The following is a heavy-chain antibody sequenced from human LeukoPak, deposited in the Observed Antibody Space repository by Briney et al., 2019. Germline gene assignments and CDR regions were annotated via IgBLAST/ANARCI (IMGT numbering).Heavy chain of an antibody. D-gene: IGHD3-22*01. J-gene: IGHJ4*02. CDR1: GFTFSSYS. CDR3: ARTFRYYDSSGYFY. Sequence: HTGGSLRLSCAASGFTFSSYSMNWVRQAPGKGLEWVSYISSSRSTIYYADSVKGRFTISRDSAKNSLYLQMNSLRAEDTAVYYCARTFRYYDSSGYFYWGQGTLVTVSS. V-gene: IGHV3-48*04. CDR2: ISSSRSTI.